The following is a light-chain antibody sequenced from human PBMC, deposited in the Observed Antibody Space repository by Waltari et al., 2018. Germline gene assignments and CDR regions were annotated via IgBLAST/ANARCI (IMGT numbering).Light chain of an antibody. CDR3: QQSYNFPRT. Sequence: DIQMTQSPSSLSASVGDRITITCRASQSISNYLNWYQQRPGKAPKLLNYASSSLQSGVPSRFSGSGSGTDFTLTISSLQPEDFATYYCQQSYNFPRTFGQGTKVEIK. V-gene: IGKV1-39*01. CDR2: ASS. CDR1: QSISNY. J-gene: IGKJ1*01.